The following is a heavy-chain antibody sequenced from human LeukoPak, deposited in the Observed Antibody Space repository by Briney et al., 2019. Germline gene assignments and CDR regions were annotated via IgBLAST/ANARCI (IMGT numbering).Heavy chain of an antibody. J-gene: IGHJ4*02. V-gene: IGHV4-30-2*01. D-gene: IGHD1-26*01. CDR3: ARQHGSGSFSWDY. CDR2: IYHSGST. CDR1: GGSISSGGYY. Sequence: SETLSLTCTVSGGSISSGGYYWSWIRQPPGKGLEWIGYIYHSGSTYYNPSLKSRVTISVDRSKNQFSLKLSSVTAADTAVYYCARQHGSGSFSWDYWGQGTLVTVSS.